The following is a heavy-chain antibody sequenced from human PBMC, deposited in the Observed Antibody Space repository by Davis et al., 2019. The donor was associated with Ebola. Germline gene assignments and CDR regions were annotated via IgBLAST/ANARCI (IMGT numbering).Heavy chain of an antibody. J-gene: IGHJ4*02. Sequence: SLIPSCAASGFTFSGSAMHRVRQAPGKGLAWVANIKQDGSEKYYVDSVKGRFTISRDNAKNSLYLQMNSLRAEDTAVYYCARGRTLTVWGQGTLVTVSS. D-gene: IGHD1-14*01. CDR1: GFTFSGSA. CDR3: ARGRTLTV. CDR2: IKQDGSEK. V-gene: IGHV3-7*03.